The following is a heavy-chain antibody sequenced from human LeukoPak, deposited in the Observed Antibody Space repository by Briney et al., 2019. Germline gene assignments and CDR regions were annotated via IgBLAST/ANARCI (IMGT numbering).Heavy chain of an antibody. CDR2: ISYDGSNK. Sequence: GRSLRLSCAASGFTFSSYAMHWVRQAPGKGLEWVAVISYDGSNKYYADSVKGRFTISRDNSKNTLYLQMNSLRAEDTALYYCAKDSDEVYWGQGTLVTVSS. V-gene: IGHV3-30*04. J-gene: IGHJ4*02. CDR3: AKDSDEVY. CDR1: GFTFSSYA.